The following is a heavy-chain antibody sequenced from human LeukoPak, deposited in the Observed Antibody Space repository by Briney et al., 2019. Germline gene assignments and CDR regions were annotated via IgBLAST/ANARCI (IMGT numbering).Heavy chain of an antibody. J-gene: IGHJ3*02. Sequence: GGSLRLSCAASGFTFSSYEMNWVRQAPGKGLEWVSVIYSGGSTYYADSVKGRFTISRDNSKNTLYLQMNSLRAEDTAVYYCARDGHGYSSGWDAFDIWGQGTRVTVSS. CDR2: IYSGGST. CDR3: ARDGHGYSSGWDAFDI. CDR1: GFTFSSYE. V-gene: IGHV3-66*01. D-gene: IGHD6-19*01.